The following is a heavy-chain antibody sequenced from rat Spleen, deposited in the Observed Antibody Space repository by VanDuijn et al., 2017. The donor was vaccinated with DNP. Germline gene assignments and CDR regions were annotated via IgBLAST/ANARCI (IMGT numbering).Heavy chain of an antibody. Sequence: EVQLVESGGDLVQPGRSLKLFCAASGFTFSDYYMAWVRQAPTKGLEWVAYIRYDGGSTKYGDSVKVRFTISRDNAKNTLYLQMNSRRSEDMATYYCARWNSGHFDYWGQGVMVPVSS. V-gene: IGHV5-22*01. CDR1: GFTFSDYY. D-gene: IGHD4-3*01. CDR3: ARWNSGHFDY. J-gene: IGHJ2*01. CDR2: IRYDGGST.